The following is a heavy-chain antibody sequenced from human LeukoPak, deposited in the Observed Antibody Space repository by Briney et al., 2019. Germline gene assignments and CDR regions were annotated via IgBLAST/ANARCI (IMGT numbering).Heavy chain of an antibody. Sequence: GGSLRLSCAASGFTFSSYEMNWVRQAPGKGLEWVSYISSSGSTIYYADSVKGRFTISRDNSKNTLYLQMNSLRAEDTAAYYCAKDINVLLWFGPHYWGQGTLVTVSS. CDR3: AKDINVLLWFGPHY. CDR2: ISSSGSTI. J-gene: IGHJ4*02. CDR1: GFTFSSYE. D-gene: IGHD3-10*01. V-gene: IGHV3-48*03.